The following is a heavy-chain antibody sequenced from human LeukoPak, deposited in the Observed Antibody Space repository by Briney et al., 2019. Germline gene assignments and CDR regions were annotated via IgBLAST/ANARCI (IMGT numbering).Heavy chain of an antibody. CDR3: ATYRQVLLPFES. V-gene: IGHV3-23*01. CDR1: GFTFSSYA. J-gene: IGHJ4*02. Sequence: GGSLRLSCAASGFTFSSYAMSWVRQAPGKGLEWVSAISGSGDSTYYADSVKGRFTISRDNSKNTLYLQMNSLRAEDTAIYYCATYRQVLLPFESWGQGTLVTVSS. D-gene: IGHD2-8*02. CDR2: ISGSGDST.